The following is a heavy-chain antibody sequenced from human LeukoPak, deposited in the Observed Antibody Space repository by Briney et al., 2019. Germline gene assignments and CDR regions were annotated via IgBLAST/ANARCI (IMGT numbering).Heavy chain of an antibody. V-gene: IGHV4-4*02. D-gene: IGHD3-10*01. CDR3: ARASLTYYYGSGSHNYYYYYYMDV. CDR2: IYHSGST. J-gene: IGHJ6*03. Sequence: SETLSLTCAVSGGSISSSNWWSWVRQPPGKGLEWIGEIYHSGSTNYNPSLKSRVTISVDKSKNQFSLKLSSVTAADTAVYYCARASLTYYYGSGSHNYYYYYYMDVWGKGTTVTVSS. CDR1: GGSISSSNW.